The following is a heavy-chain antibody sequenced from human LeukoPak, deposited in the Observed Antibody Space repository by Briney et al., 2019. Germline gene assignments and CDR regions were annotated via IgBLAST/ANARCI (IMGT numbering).Heavy chain of an antibody. CDR3: TQTFFRYNGNYADY. CDR1: GFSFSGSA. V-gene: IGHV3-73*01. Sequence: SGGSLKLSCAGSGFSFSGSAIHWVRQASGKGLEWVGRIRSKANSYATAYGAAVKGRFNISRDDSENTAYLQLNSLKTEDTAVYYCTQTFFRYNGNYADYWGQGTLVTVSS. J-gene: IGHJ4*02. D-gene: IGHD1-26*01. CDR2: IRSKANSYAT.